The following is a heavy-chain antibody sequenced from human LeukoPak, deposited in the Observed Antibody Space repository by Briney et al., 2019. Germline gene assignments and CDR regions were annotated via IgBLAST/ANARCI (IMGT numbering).Heavy chain of an antibody. CDR2: IYYSGGT. CDR1: GGSISSYY. CDR3: ARESVSGAYDSSGYRSAYAFDI. J-gene: IGHJ3*02. Sequence: SETLSLTCTVSGGSISSYYWSWIRQPPGKGLEWIGYIYYSGGTNYNPSLKSRVTISVDTSKNQFSLKLSSVTAADTAVYYCARESVSGAYDSSGYRSAYAFDIWGQGTMVTVSS. V-gene: IGHV4-59*01. D-gene: IGHD3-22*01.